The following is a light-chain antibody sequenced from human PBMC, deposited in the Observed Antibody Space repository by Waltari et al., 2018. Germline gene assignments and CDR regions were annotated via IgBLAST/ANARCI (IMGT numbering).Light chain of an antibody. V-gene: IGLV2-11*01. CDR2: AVV. CDR1: SNDIGRFKY. Sequence: QSVLTQPRSVSGSPGQSVTISCTGTSNDIGRFKYVSWYQQHPNTAPNLVIYAVVKRPSGVPDRFSASKSGNTASLTISGLQAEDEADYFCCSYAGSYTHVFGGGTKLTVL. CDR3: CSYAGSYTHV. J-gene: IGLJ2*01.